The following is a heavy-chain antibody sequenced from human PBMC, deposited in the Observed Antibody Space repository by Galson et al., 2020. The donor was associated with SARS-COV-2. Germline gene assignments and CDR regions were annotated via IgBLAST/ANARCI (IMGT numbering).Heavy chain of an antibody. CDR2: IYPGDSDT. CDR1: GYSFSSYW. Sequence: GESLKISCKGPGYSFSSYWIGWVRQMPGKGLEWMGIIYPGDSDTKYSSSFQGQVTISADKSTSTAYLQWSSLKASDTAMYYCARLRGGYTYGYDYWGQGTLGTVAS. CDR3: ARLRGGYTYGYDY. D-gene: IGHD5-18*01. J-gene: IGHJ4*02. V-gene: IGHV5-51*01.